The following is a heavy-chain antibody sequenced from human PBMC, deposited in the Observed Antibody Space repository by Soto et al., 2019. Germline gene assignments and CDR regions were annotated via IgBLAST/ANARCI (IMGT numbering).Heavy chain of an antibody. CDR3: ARELSTTYFDY. J-gene: IGHJ4*02. V-gene: IGHV3-48*03. CDR2: ISYGGTTI. CDR1: GFTFSNYE. Sequence: EVQLVESGGGQVQPGGSLRLSCAASGFTFSNYEMNWVRQAPGKGLEWVSYISYGGTTIYYADSVKGRFTISRDNAKNSLYLQMNSLRAEDTALYYCARELSTTYFDYWGQGTPVTVSS.